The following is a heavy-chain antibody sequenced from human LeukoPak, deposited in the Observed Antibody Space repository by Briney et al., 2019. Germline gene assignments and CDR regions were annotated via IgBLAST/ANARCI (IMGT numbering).Heavy chain of an antibody. J-gene: IGHJ5*02. CDR3: ARAAAIRGWFDP. CDR1: GGSISSGGYY. Sequence: PSETLSLTCTASGGSISSGGYYWSWIRQHPGKGLEWIGYIYYSGSTYYNPSLKSRVTISVDTSKNQFSLKLSSVTAADTAVYYCARAAAIRGWFDPWGQGTLVTVSS. D-gene: IGHD2-21*02. CDR2: IYYSGST. V-gene: IGHV4-31*03.